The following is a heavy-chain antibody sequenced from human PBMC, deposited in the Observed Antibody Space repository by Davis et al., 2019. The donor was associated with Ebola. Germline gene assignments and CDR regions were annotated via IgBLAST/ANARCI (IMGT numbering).Heavy chain of an antibody. D-gene: IGHD1-7*01. CDR1: GGTFSSYA. J-gene: IGHJ6*02. V-gene: IGHV1-69*06. CDR2: IIPIFGTA. Sequence: AASVQVSCLASGGTFSSYAISWVRQAPGQGLEWMGGIIPIFGTANYAQKFQGRVTITADKSTSTAYMELSSLGSEDTAVYYCARGVDWNYGYYYGMDVWGQGTTVTVSS. CDR3: ARGVDWNYGYYYGMDV.